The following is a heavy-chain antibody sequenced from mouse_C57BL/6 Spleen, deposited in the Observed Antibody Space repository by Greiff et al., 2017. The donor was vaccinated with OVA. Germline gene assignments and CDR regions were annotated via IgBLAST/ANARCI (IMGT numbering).Heavy chain of an antibody. CDR1: GFTFSDYG. V-gene: IGHV5-17*01. Sequence: EVMLVESGGGLVKPGGSLKLSCAASGFTFSDYGMHWVRQAPEKGLEWVAYISSGSSTIYYADTVKGRFTISRDNAKNTLFLQMTSLRSEDTAMYYCASGNYSNYYAMDYWGQGPSVTVSS. D-gene: IGHD2-5*01. CDR3: ASGNYSNYYAMDY. J-gene: IGHJ4*01. CDR2: ISSGSSTI.